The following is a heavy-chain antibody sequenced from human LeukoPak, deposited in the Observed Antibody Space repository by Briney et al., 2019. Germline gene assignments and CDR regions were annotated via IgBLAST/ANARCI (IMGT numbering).Heavy chain of an antibody. CDR2: MNVNTGDT. V-gene: IGHV1-8*01. J-gene: IGHJ4*02. CDR1: GYAFNGYD. CDR3: TRGSLSGSSRDY. D-gene: IGHD1-26*01. Sequence: SVRVCCNAAGYAFNGYDISWVRQATGQGLEWKGGMNVNTGDTGYAQKFQGRVNMTRNTSIDTAYMELSGLKSEDTAVYYCTRGSLSGSSRDYWGQGTLVTVSS.